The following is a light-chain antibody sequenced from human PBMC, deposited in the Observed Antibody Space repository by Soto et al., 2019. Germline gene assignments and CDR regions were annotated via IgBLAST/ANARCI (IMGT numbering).Light chain of an antibody. CDR1: SSDVGGYNY. Sequence: QSVLTQPRSVSGSPGQSVTISCTGTSSDVGGYNYVSWYQQHPGKAPKLMIYEVSNRPSGVSDRFSGSKSDNTASLTISGLQAEDEADYYCCSYVSSKTYVFGTGTKVTVL. V-gene: IGLV2-11*01. CDR3: CSYVSSKTYV. CDR2: EVS. J-gene: IGLJ1*01.